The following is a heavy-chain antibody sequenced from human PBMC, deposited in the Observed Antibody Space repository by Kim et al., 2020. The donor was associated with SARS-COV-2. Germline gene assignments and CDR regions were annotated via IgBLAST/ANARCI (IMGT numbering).Heavy chain of an antibody. CDR2: IYYSGST. V-gene: IGHV4-39*01. D-gene: IGHD3-22*01. Sequence: SSSSYYWGWIRQPPGKGLEWIGSIYYSGSTYYNPSLKSRVTISVDTSKNQFSLKLSSVTAADTAVYYCARQAGPNYGYYYGGLDYWGQGTLAT. CDR3: ARQAGPNYGYYYGGLDY. CDR1: SSSSYY. J-gene: IGHJ4*02.